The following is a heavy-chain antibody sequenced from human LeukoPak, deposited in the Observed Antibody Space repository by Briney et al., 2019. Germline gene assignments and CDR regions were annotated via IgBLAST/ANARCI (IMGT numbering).Heavy chain of an antibody. J-gene: IGHJ3*02. D-gene: IGHD3-22*01. CDR1: GYTLTDFY. Sequence: ASVKVSCKASGYTLTDFYIHWVRQAPGQGLEWMGWINPKSGDTNYAQKFQGRVTVTTDTSINTAHMELSRLRSDDTALYYCARGGHYYFDRSGYLNGAFAIWGQGTLVTVSS. V-gene: IGHV1-2*02. CDR2: INPKSGDT. CDR3: ARGGHYYFDRSGYLNGAFAI.